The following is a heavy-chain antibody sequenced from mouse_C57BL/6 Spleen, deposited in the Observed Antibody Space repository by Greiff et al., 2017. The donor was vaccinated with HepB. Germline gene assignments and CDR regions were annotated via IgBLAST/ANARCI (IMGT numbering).Heavy chain of an antibody. V-gene: IGHV1-72*01. CDR1: GYTFTSYW. Sequence: QVQLQQPGAELVKPGASVKLSCKASGYTFTSYWMHWVKQRPGRGLEGIGRLDPNSGGPKYNEKFKSKATLTVDKPSSTAYMQLSSLTSEDSAVYYCARKAVYYSRGYYAMDYGGQGTSVTDSA. D-gene: IGHD2-5*01. CDR2: LDPNSGGP. CDR3: ARKAVYYSRGYYAMDY. J-gene: IGHJ4*01.